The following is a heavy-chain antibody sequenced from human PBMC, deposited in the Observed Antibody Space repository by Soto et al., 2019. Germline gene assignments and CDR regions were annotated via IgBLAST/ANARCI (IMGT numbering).Heavy chain of an antibody. J-gene: IGHJ4*02. CDR1: GFPFSSYW. CDR3: AREYYGLLTGYYTDY. CDR2: ISGDGVTT. V-gene: IGHV3-74*01. Sequence: EVQLVESGGDLVQRGGSLRLSCAASGFPFSSYWMHWVRHTPGKGLDWVARISGDGVTTYYADSVTGRFTVSRDKDKNTLSLQISGLRAEDTAVYYCAREYYGLLTGYYTDYWGQGTLVSVSS. D-gene: IGHD3-9*01.